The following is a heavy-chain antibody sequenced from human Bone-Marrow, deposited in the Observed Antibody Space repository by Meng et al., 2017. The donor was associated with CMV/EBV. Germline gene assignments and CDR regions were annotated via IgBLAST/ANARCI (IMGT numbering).Heavy chain of an antibody. V-gene: IGHV3-23*01. D-gene: IGHD3-10*01. CDR3: AKRPGGSDDY. J-gene: IGHJ4*02. CDR1: GFTFSSYA. Sequence: GESLKISCAASGFTFSSYAMSWVRQAPGKGLEWVSAISGSGGSTYYADSVKGRFTISRDNSKNTLYLQMNSLRAEDTAVYYCAKRPGGSDDYWGEGTLVTSSS. CDR2: ISGSGGST.